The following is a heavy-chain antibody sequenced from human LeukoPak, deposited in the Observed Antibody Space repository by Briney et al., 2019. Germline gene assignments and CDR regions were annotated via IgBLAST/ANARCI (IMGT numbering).Heavy chain of an antibody. CDR1: GFTFSDHY. J-gene: IGHJ4*02. V-gene: IGHV3-11*01. CDR2: ISSSGSTI. Sequence: GGSLRLSCAASGFTFSDHYMSWIRQAPGKGLEWVSYISSSGSTIYYADSVKGRFTISRDNAKNSLYLQMNSLRAEDTAVYYCASMGYYYDSSGYYRYWGQGTLVTVSS. CDR3: ASMGYYYDSSGYYRY. D-gene: IGHD3-22*01.